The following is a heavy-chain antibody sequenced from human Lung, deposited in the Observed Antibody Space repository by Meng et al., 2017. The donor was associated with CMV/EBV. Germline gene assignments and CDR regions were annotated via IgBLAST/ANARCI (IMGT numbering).Heavy chain of an antibody. CDR1: GFTFSSYA. V-gene: IGHV3-23*01. Sequence: GGSLRLXCAASGFTFSSYAMSWVRQAPGKGLEWVSAISGSGGSTYYADSMKGRFTISRDNSKNTLYLQMNSLRAEDTAVYYCAKGSCSSTSCYYDYWGQGTLVTVSS. CDR2: ISGSGGST. D-gene: IGHD2-2*01. CDR3: AKGSCSSTSCYYDY. J-gene: IGHJ4*02.